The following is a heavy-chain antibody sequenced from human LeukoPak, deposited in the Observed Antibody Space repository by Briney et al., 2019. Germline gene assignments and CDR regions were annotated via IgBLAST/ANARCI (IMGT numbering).Heavy chain of an antibody. CDR3: AELGITMIGGV. J-gene: IGHJ6*04. CDR1: GFTFSSYE. V-gene: IGHV3-48*03. Sequence: GGSLRLSCAASGFTFSSYEMNWVRQAPGRGLEWVSYISSSGSTIYYADSVKGRFTISRDNAKNSLYLQMNSLRAEDTAVYHCAELGITMIGGVWGKGTTVTISS. D-gene: IGHD3-10*02. CDR2: ISSSGSTI.